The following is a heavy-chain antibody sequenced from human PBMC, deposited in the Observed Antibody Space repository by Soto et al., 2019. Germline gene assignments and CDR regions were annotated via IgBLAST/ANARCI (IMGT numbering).Heavy chain of an antibody. CDR3: ARVMIDYGDYVAPPRADAFDI. Sequence: QVQLVQSGAEVKKPGSSVKVSCKASGGTFSSYAISWVRQAPGQGLEWMGGIIPIFGTANYAQKFQGRVTITADESTSTAYMELSSLRSEDTAVYYCARVMIDYGDYVAPPRADAFDIWGQGTMVTVSS. V-gene: IGHV1-69*12. J-gene: IGHJ3*02. D-gene: IGHD4-17*01. CDR1: GGTFSSYA. CDR2: IIPIFGTA.